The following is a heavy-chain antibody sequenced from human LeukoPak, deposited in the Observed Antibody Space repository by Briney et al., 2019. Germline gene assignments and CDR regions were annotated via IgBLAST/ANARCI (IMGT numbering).Heavy chain of an antibody. CDR2: INHSGST. D-gene: IGHD6-19*01. Sequence: SETLSLTCAVYGGSFSGYYWSWIRQPPGKGLEWIGEINHSGSTNYNPSLKSRVTVAVDTSKNQFSLKLSSVTAADTAVYYCARFVVGQWLINYWGQGALVTVSS. CDR1: GGSFSGYY. V-gene: IGHV4-34*01. CDR3: ARFVVGQWLINY. J-gene: IGHJ4*02.